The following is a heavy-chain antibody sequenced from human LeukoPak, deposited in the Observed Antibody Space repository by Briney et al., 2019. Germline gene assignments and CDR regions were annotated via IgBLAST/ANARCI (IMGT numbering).Heavy chain of an antibody. CDR3: ARHLRLWQNWFDP. CDR2: IYPGDSDT. D-gene: IGHD5-18*01. V-gene: IGHV5-51*01. J-gene: IGHJ5*02. Sequence: GESLKISCKGSGYRFDRYWIGWVRQMPGKGPEWMGIIYPGDSDTRYSPSFQGQVTISADKSISTAYLRWSSLKASDTAMYYCARHLRLWQNWFDPWGQGTLVTVSS. CDR1: GYRFDRYW.